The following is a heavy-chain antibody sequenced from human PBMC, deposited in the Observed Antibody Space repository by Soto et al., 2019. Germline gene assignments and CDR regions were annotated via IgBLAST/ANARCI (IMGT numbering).Heavy chain of an antibody. Sequence: PGGSLRLSCAASGFTFSSYSMNWVRQAPGKGLEWVSSISSSSSYIYYADSVKGRFTISRDNAKNSLYLQMNSLRAEDTAVYYCARDREASIIGPNDAFDIWGQGTMVTVSS. CDR2: ISSSSSYI. J-gene: IGHJ3*02. CDR3: ARDREASIIGPNDAFDI. V-gene: IGHV3-21*01. CDR1: GFTFSSYS. D-gene: IGHD1-26*01.